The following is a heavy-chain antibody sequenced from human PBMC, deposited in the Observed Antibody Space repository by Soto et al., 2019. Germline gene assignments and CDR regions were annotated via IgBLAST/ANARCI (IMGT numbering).Heavy chain of an antibody. J-gene: IGHJ4*02. D-gene: IGHD3-22*01. V-gene: IGHV3-53*01. Sequence: GGSLRLSCAASGFTVNNNYMSWVRQAPGKGLEWVALIYSGGSTYYADSVKGRFTISRDNSKNTLYLQMNSLRAEDTAVYYCATYSSLDYWGQGTLVTVSS. CDR2: IYSGGST. CDR3: ATYSSLDY. CDR1: GFTVNNNY.